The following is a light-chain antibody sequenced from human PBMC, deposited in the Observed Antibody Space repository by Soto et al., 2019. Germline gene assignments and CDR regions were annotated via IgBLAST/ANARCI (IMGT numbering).Light chain of an antibody. CDR1: QSIGSW. J-gene: IGKJ1*01. CDR3: QHNLCSWT. V-gene: IGKV1-5*01. Sequence: IQTTYPLSTLSVSVENRDIITCRASQSIGSWLAWYQQKPGKAPKFLIFDASKLQSGVPSRFSGSGSGTEFTLTISLLQPDDFASFKSQHNLCSWT. CDR2: DAS.